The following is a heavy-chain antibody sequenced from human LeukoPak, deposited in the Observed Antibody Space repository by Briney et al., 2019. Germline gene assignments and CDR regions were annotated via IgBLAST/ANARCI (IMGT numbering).Heavy chain of an antibody. CDR1: GFSFRDYA. CDR2: VRSRAYAETT. Sequence: GGSLRLSCTTSGFSFRDYALSWVRQAPGKGLEWVGFVRSRAYAETTEYAASVKGRFTISKDYSKTIAYLQMSSLKTEDTAVYYCARGGDFGVPAPLGIDAFDFWGQGTMVTVSS. D-gene: IGHD2-2*01. CDR3: ARGGDFGVPAPLGIDAFDF. V-gene: IGHV3-49*04. J-gene: IGHJ3*01.